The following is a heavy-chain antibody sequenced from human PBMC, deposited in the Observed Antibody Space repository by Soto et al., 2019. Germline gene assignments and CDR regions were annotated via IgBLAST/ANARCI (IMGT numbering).Heavy chain of an antibody. V-gene: IGHV2-26*01. CDR3: ARIQPGDEGGYFEY. CDR1: GFSLNNGRMG. CDR2: IFSNDKK. D-gene: IGHD7-27*01. Sequence: QLTLKESGPVLVKPTETPTLTCTVSGFSLNNGRMGVSWIRQPPGKALEWLAHIFSNDKKFYNTSLKSRVTISKDTSKSQVVLSMTDMDPVDTAIYYCARIQPGDEGGYFEYWGQGTLVTVSS. J-gene: IGHJ4*02.